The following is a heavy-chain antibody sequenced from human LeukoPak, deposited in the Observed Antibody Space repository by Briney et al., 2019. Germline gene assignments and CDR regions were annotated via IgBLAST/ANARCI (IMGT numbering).Heavy chain of an antibody. J-gene: IGHJ5*02. D-gene: IGHD3-10*01. CDR3: AKDLMRDRWFGES. V-gene: IGHV3-30*02. CDR1: GFTFNRHA. Sequence: GGSLRLSCAASGFTFNRHAMYWVRQTPGKGLEWVSFIRYDGDVKYYADSVRGRFTISRDNAKNTLYLQMNSLRLDDTAVYYCAKDLMRDRWFGESWGQGTLVTVSS. CDR2: IRYDGDVK.